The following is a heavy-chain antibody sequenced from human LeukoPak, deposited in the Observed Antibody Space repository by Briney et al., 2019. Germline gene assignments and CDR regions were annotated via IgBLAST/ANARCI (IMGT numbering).Heavy chain of an antibody. V-gene: IGHV4-30-4*08. CDR3: ARQFSHSGSDRNFDY. J-gene: IGHJ4*02. Sequence: SQTLSLTCTVSGGSISSGDYYWSWIRQPPGKGLEWVGYIYYSGSTYHNPSRKSRVTISVDTSKNQFSLKLSSVTAADTAVYYCARQFSHSGSDRNFDYWGQGTLVTVSS. CDR1: GGSISSGDYY. CDR2: IYYSGST. D-gene: IGHD5-12*01.